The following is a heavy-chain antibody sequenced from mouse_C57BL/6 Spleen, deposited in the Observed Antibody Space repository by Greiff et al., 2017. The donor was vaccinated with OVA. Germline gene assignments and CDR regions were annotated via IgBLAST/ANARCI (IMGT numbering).Heavy chain of an antibody. D-gene: IGHD1-1*01. V-gene: IGHV5-9*01. CDR1: GFTFSSYT. CDR3: ARQTTVVGYFDV. J-gene: IGHJ1*03. CDR2: ISGGGGNT. Sequence: EVKLVESGGGLVKPGGSLKLSCAASGFTFSSYTMSWVRQTPEKRLEWVATISGGGGNTYYPDSVKGRFTISRDNAKNTLYLQMSSLRSADTALYYCARQTTVVGYFDVWGTGTTVTVSS.